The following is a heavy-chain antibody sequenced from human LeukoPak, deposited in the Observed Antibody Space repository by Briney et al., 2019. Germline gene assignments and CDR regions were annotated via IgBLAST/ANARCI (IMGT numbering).Heavy chain of an antibody. J-gene: IGHJ4*02. CDR1: GFTFDDYA. V-gene: IGHV3-9*01. Sequence: GRSLRLSCAASGFTFDDYAMHWVRQAPGKGLEWVSGISWNSGTIGYADSVKGRFTISRDNAKNSLYLQMNSLRAEDTVLYYCARVVGSNSFDYWGQRTLVTLSS. CDR3: ARVVGSNSFDY. D-gene: IGHD4-11*01. CDR2: ISWNSGTI.